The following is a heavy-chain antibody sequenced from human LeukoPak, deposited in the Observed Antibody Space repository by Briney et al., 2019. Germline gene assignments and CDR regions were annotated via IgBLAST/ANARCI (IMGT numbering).Heavy chain of an antibody. CDR2: IYTDGDT. Sequence: SETLSLTCTVSGDSNSSDTYYWNWIRQSAGKGLDWIGRIYTDGDTYYNPSLKSRATISMDTSKNQFSLKLTSVTAADGAIYSCATEYRSGYFYVNDAFDMWGQGTMVIVSS. J-gene: IGHJ3*02. D-gene: IGHD3-22*01. CDR3: ATEYRSGYFYVNDAFDM. CDR1: GDSNSSDTYY. V-gene: IGHV4-61*02.